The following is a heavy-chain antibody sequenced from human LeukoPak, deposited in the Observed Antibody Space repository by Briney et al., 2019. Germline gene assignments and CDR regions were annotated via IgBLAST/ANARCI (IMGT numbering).Heavy chain of an antibody. D-gene: IGHD2-2*01. CDR1: GFTSSSTW. J-gene: IGHJ4*02. CDR2: ITSDGSST. CDR3: ARDWYHAIDY. Sequence: PGGSLRLSCAASGFTSSSTWMHWVRQVPGKGLVWVARITSDGSSTTYAESVKGRFTISRDNAKNTLYLEMDSLRAEDTAVYYCARDWYHAIDYWGQGTLVTVSS. V-gene: IGHV3-74*03.